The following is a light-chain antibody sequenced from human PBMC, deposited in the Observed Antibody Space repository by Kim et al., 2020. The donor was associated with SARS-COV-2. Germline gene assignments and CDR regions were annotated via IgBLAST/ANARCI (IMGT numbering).Light chain of an antibody. CDR2: DAS. V-gene: IGKV3-20*01. CDR3: QHYGSSRFT. CDR1: QSVSSSY. J-gene: IGKJ3*01. Sequence: EIVLTQSPGTLSLSPGERAILSCRASQSVSSSYLAWYQQKRGQPPRLLIYDASSRATGIPDRFSGSGSGTDFTLTIGRLEPEDFAVYYCQHYGSSRFTFGPGTKVDIK.